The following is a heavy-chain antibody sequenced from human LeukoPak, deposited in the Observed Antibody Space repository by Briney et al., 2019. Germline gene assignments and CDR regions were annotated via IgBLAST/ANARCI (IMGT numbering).Heavy chain of an antibody. V-gene: IGHV4-59*01. CDR3: VRGPYGASISKWFGP. CDR1: RGSISGYS. J-gene: IGHJ5*02. D-gene: IGHD4/OR15-4a*01. Sequence: PSETLSLTCTVSRGSISGYSWSWIRQSPGGGLEWIGYIYYSGDTAYNPSLRSRVTLSVDTSKNQFSLQLRSVTTADTAVYYCVRGPYGASISKWFGPWGQGTQVIVSP. CDR2: IYYSGDT.